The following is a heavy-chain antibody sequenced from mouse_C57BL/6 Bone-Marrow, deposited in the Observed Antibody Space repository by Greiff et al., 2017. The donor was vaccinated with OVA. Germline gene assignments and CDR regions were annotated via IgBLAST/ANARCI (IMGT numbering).Heavy chain of an antibody. D-gene: IGHD1-1*01. J-gene: IGHJ2*01. Sequence: EVMLVESGGGLVQPGDSLSLSCAASGFTFTYYYMSWVRQPPGKALEWLAFIRNKPNGSTTEYSASVKGRFTISRDNSQSILYLQMNALRAEDSATYYCARYKGRVAVDYFDYWGQGTALTVSS. V-gene: IGHV7-3*01. CDR2: IRNKPNGSTT. CDR1: GFTFTYYY. CDR3: ARYKGRVAVDYFDY.